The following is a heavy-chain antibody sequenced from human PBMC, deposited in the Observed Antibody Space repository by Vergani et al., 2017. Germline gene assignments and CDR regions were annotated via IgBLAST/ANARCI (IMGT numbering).Heavy chain of an antibody. CDR3: ARGDYGILTGYRY. D-gene: IGHD3-9*01. V-gene: IGHV1-46*03. J-gene: IGHJ4*02. Sequence: QVQVVQSGAEVKKSGPSVQVSCKTSGYTFSNYYMHWVRQAPGQGLEWMGIINPSGDHTNHAQKFQGRVTMTRDTSTSTVYMELSSLRSEDTAIYYCARGDYGILTGYRYWGQGTLVTVSA. CDR2: INPSGDHT. CDR1: GYTFSNYY.